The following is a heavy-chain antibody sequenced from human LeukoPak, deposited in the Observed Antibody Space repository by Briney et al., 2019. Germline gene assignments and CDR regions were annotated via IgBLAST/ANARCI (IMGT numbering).Heavy chain of an antibody. CDR2: IRSKAYGGTT. CDR1: GFTFGDYA. D-gene: IGHD3-22*01. V-gene: IGHV3-49*03. Sequence: GGSLRLSCTASGFTFGDYAMSWFRQAPGKGLEWVGFIRSKAYGGTTEYAASVKGRFTISRDDSKSIAYLQMNSLKTEDTAVYYCTRLMSSGYYLDPSDYWGQGTLVTVSS. CDR3: TRLMSSGYYLDPSDY. J-gene: IGHJ4*02.